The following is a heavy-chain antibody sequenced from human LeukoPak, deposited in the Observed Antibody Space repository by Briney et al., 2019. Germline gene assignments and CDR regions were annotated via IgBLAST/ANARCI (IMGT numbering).Heavy chain of an antibody. CDR3: ARYSSTSCYDY. D-gene: IGHD2-2*01. Sequence: KFQGRVTITRDTSASTAHMELSSLRSEDTAVYYCARYSSTSCYDYWGQGTLVTVSS. V-gene: IGHV1-3*01. J-gene: IGHJ4*02.